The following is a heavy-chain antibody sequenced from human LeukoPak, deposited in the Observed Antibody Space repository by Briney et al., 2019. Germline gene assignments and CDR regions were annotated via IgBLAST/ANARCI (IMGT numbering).Heavy chain of an antibody. CDR3: ARWPRDYYYDSSGYYWRAFDN. Sequence: ASVKVSCKASGYTFTGYYMHWVRQATGQGLEWMGWINPNSGGTNYAQKFQGRVTMTRDTSISTAYMELSRLRSDDTAVYYCARWPRDYYYDSSGYYWRAFDNWGQGTMVTVSS. V-gene: IGHV1-2*02. D-gene: IGHD3-22*01. CDR1: GYTFTGYY. J-gene: IGHJ3*02. CDR2: INPNSGGT.